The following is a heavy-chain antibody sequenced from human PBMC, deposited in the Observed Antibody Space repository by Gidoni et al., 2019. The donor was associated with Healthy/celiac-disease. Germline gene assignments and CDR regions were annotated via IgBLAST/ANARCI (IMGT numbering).Heavy chain of an antibody. CDR2: ISGSGGST. D-gene: IGHD3-3*01. V-gene: IGHV3-23*01. CDR1: GFTFSSYA. J-gene: IGHJ6*02. Sequence: EVQLLESGGGLVQPGGSLRLSCAASGFTFSSYAMNWVRQAPGKGLEWVSAISGSGGSTYYADSVKGRFTISRDNSKNTLYLQMNSLRAEDTAVYYCAKDNTYYDFWSGYYNDYYYGMDVWGQGTTVTVSS. CDR3: AKDNTYYDFWSGYYNDYYYGMDV.